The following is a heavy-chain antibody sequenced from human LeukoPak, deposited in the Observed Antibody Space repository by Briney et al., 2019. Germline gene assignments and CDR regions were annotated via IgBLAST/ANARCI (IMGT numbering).Heavy chain of an antibody. CDR1: GGSISSYY. J-gene: IGHJ6*03. D-gene: IGHD2-15*01. CDR2: IYYSGST. CDR3: ARSVEGYCSGGSCYSYYYYMDV. V-gene: IGHV4-59*01. Sequence: KTSETLSLTCTVSGGSISSYYWSWVRRPPGKGLEWVGYIYYSGSTNYNPSLKSRVTISVETSKNQFSLKLSSVTAADTAVYYCARSVEGYCSGGSCYSYYYYMDVWGKGTTVTVSS.